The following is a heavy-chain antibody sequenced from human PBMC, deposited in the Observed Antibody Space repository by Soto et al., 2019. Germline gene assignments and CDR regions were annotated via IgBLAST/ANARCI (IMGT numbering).Heavy chain of an antibody. J-gene: IGHJ4*02. CDR2: INAGNGNT. CDR1: GYTFTSYA. V-gene: IGHV1-3*01. CDR3: ATLYSGSYLPV. Sequence: ASVKVSCKAPGYTFTSYAMHWLRQAPGQRLEWMGWINAGNGNTKYSQKFQGRVTITRDTSASTAYMELSSLRSEGTAVYYCATLYSGSYLPVWGQGTLVTVSS. D-gene: IGHD1-26*01.